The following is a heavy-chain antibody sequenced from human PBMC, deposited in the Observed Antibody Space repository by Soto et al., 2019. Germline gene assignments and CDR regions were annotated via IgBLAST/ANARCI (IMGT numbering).Heavy chain of an antibody. CDR3: AKSLAQYSSSWDNWFDP. D-gene: IGHD6-13*01. V-gene: IGHV3-23*01. J-gene: IGHJ5*02. Sequence: GGSLRLSCAASGFTFGSYAMSWVRQAPGKGLEWVSAISGSGGSTYYADSVKGRFTISRDNSKNTLYLQMSSLRAEDTAVYYCAKSLAQYSSSWDNWFDPWGQGTLVTVSS. CDR1: GFTFGSYA. CDR2: ISGSGGST.